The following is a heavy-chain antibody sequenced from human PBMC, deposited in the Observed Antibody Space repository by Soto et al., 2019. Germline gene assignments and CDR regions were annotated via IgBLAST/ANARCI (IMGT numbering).Heavy chain of an antibody. D-gene: IGHD2-15*01. CDR2: IIPILGIA. CDR1: GGTFSSYT. J-gene: IGHJ5*02. CDR3: ARDVRRYCSGGSCYPAAWFDP. Sequence: ASVKVSCKASGGTFSSYTISWVRQAPGQGLEWMGRIIPILGIANYAQKFQGRVTITADKSTSTAYMELSSLRSEDTAVYYCARDVRRYCSGGSCYPAAWFDPWG. V-gene: IGHV1-69*04.